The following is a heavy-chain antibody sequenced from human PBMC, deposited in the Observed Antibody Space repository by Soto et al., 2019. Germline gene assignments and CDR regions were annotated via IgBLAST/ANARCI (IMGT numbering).Heavy chain of an antibody. J-gene: IGHJ6*02. Sequence: PGGSLRLSGAASGFTFNYYWMTWVRHAPWKWLEWVANVKPDGIATFYADSLKGRFTISRDNAKNSVSLQMDSLRADDTAVYYFERDRERVTVNGGIALGAMEVCGHGTTDIVSS. CDR2: VKPDGIAT. CDR1: GFTFNYYW. V-gene: IGHV3-7*03. CDR3: ERDRERVTVNGGIALGAMEV. D-gene: IGHD3-22*01.